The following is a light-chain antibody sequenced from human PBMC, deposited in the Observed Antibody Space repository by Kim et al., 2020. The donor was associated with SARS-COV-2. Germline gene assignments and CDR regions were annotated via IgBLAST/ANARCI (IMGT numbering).Light chain of an antibody. CDR1: QGLCQY. V-gene: IGKV1-27*01. CDR2: AAS. J-gene: IGKJ1*01. CDR3: QKYNSAPWT. Sequence: SALGDIVTLTCLASQGLCQYLGWFQPEPGKVPKLLIYAASTLQSGVPSPFSCSGSGSDFTLTIRSLQPGDVATYYCQKYNSAPWTFGQGTKVDIK.